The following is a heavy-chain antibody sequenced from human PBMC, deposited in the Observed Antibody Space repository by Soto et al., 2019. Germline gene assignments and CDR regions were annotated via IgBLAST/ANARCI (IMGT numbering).Heavy chain of an antibody. CDR1: GFTFSSYG. J-gene: IGHJ1*01. CDR3: ARATYYYDSSGYYNEYFQH. Sequence: QVQLVESGGGVVQPGRSLRLSCAASGFTFSSYGMHWVRQAPGKGLEWVAVIWYDGSNKYYADSVKGRFTISRDNSKNTLYLQMNSLRAEDTAVYYCARATYYYDSSGYYNEYFQHWGQGTLVTVSS. D-gene: IGHD3-22*01. V-gene: IGHV3-33*01. CDR2: IWYDGSNK.